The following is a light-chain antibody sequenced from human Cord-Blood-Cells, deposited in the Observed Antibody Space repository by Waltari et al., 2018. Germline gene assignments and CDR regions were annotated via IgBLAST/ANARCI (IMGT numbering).Light chain of an antibody. Sequence: SYELTQPPSVSVSPGQTASITCSGDTLGDKYACWYQQKPGQSPVLVIYQDSKRPSVIPERFSGSNSGNTATLTISGTQAMDEADYYCQAWDSSVVFGGGTKLTVL. CDR2: QDS. CDR1: TLGDKY. J-gene: IGLJ2*01. V-gene: IGLV3-1*01. CDR3: QAWDSSVV.